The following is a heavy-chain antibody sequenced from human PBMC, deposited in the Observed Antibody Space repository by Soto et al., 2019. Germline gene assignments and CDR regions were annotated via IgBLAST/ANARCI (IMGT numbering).Heavy chain of an antibody. D-gene: IGHD4-17*01. CDR2: INPNSGGT. J-gene: IGHJ6*02. Sequence: GASVKVSCKASGYTFTGYYMHWVRRAPGQGLEWMGWINPNSGGTNYAQKFQGWVTMTRDTSFSTAYMELSRLRSDDTAVYYCARERVSYGGRNYYYYGMDVWGQGTTVTVSS. CDR3: ARERVSYGGRNYYYYGMDV. CDR1: GYTFTGYY. V-gene: IGHV1-2*04.